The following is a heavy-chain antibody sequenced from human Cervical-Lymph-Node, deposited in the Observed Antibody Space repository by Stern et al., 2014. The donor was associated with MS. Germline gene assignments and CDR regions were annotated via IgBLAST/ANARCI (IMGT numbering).Heavy chain of an antibody. CDR3: ARATDL. J-gene: IGHJ5*02. V-gene: IGHV4-59*01. CDR1: GASITSYY. Sequence: QVQLQESGPGLLRPSETLSLTCTVSGASITSYYWSWIRQPPGKGLEWIGYIYCSGTTNYNASLKGRVAISIDTSKTQFSLRLSSVTAADTAVYYCARATDLLGQGTLVTVSS. CDR2: IYCSGTT.